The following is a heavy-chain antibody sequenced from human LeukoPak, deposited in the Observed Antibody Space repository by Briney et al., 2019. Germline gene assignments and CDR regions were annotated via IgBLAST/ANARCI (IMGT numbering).Heavy chain of an antibody. V-gene: IGHV3-30*02. D-gene: IGHD6-19*01. J-gene: IGHJ4*02. CDR2: IRYDGSNK. CDR1: GFTFSSYG. Sequence: GGSLRLSCAASGFTFSSYGMHWVRQAPGKGLEWVAFIRYDGSNKYYADSVEGRFTISRDNSKNTLYLQMNSLRAEDTAVYYCAKGVGWDERLDYWGQGTLVTVSS. CDR3: AKGVGWDERLDY.